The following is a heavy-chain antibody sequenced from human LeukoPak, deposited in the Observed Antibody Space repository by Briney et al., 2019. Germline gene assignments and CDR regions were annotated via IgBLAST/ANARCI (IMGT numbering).Heavy chain of an antibody. CDR2: IRYDGSNK. Sequence: GGSLRLSCAASGFTFSTYGMLWVRQAPGQGPEWVALIRYDGSNKSYADSVKGRFTISRDNSKNTLYLQMNSLRVEDTAMYYCAKAGTQQWLLFVGVYWGQGALVTVSS. V-gene: IGHV3-30*02. J-gene: IGHJ4*02. D-gene: IGHD6-19*01. CDR3: AKAGTQQWLLFVGVY. CDR1: GFTFSTYG.